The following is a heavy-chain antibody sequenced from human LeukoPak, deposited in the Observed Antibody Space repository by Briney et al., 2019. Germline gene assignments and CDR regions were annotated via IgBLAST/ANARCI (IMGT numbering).Heavy chain of an antibody. CDR3: ARGVGSAYYYYFDY. V-gene: IGHV3-21*01. D-gene: IGHD3-22*01. CDR2: ISSSSSYI. J-gene: IGHJ4*02. Sequence: GGSLRLSCTTSGFTFSSYSMNWVRQAPGKGLEWVSFISSSSSYIYYADSVKGRFTISRDNAKNLLYLQMSSLRAEDAAVYYCARGVGSAYYYYFDYWGQGTLVTVSS. CDR1: GFTFSSYS.